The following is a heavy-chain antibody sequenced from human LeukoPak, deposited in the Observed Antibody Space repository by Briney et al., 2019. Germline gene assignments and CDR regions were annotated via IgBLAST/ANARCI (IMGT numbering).Heavy chain of an antibody. CDR2: INADGTST. D-gene: IGHD3-22*01. V-gene: IGHV3-74*01. CDR3: AREGDPYDSSGYPDY. CDR1: GFTFSSHW. J-gene: IGHJ4*02. Sequence: GGSLRLSCAASGFTFSSHWIHWVRQAPGKGLVWVSSINADGTSTYYADSVKGRFTISRDNSKNTLYLQMNSLRAEDTAVYYCAREGDPYDSSGYPDYWGQGTLVTVSS.